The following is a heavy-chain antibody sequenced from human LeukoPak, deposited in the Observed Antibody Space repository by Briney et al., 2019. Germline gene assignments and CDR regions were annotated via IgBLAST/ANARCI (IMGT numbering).Heavy chain of an antibody. D-gene: IGHD3-9*01. CDR3: ARMERYYDLLTGAMDV. V-gene: IGHV1-18*04. Sequence: ASVKVSCKVFGYTFNSYGISWVRQAPGQGLEWMGWISAYNGNTNYAQKLQGRVTVTTDTSTSTAYMELRSLRSDDTAVYYCARMERYYDLLTGAMDVWGKGTTVTVSS. J-gene: IGHJ6*04. CDR1: GYTFNSYG. CDR2: ISAYNGNT.